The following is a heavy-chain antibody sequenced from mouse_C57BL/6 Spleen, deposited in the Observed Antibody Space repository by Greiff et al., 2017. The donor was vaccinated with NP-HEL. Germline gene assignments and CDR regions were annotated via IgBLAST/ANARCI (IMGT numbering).Heavy chain of an antibody. Sequence: VQLQQSGAELVKPGASVKLSCTASGFNITDYYMHWVKQRTEQGLEWIGRIDPEDGETKYAPKFQGKATITADTTTNTAYLQLSTLTSEDTDVYYSAGGDSYIDYWGQGTTLTVSS. V-gene: IGHV14-2*01. D-gene: IGHD2-13*01. CDR3: AGGDSYIDY. J-gene: IGHJ2*01. CDR1: GFNITDYY. CDR2: IDPEDGET.